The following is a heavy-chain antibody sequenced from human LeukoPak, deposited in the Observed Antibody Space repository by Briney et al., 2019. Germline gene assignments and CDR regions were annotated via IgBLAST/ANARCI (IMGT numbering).Heavy chain of an antibody. V-gene: IGHV1-2*02. Sequence: ASVKVSCKASGYAFTGYNMHWVRQAPGQGLEWMGWINPNSGGTNYAQKFQGRVTMTRDTSISTAYMELSRLTSDDTAVYYCARWFTITSGDYDILTGSYHRGMDVWGQGTPVTVSS. D-gene: IGHD3-9*01. J-gene: IGHJ6*02. CDR1: GYAFTGYN. CDR3: ARWFTITSGDYDILTGSYHRGMDV. CDR2: INPNSGGT.